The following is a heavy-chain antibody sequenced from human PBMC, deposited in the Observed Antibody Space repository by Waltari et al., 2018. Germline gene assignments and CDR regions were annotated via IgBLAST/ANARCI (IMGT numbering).Heavy chain of an antibody. D-gene: IGHD2-2*01. CDR2: IYHSGRT. J-gene: IGHJ4*02. CDR1: GYSISSGYY. V-gene: IGHV4-38-2*02. CDR3: ARVGLGYCSSTSCYGLFDY. Sequence: QVQLQESGPGLVKPSETLSLTCTVSGYSISSGYYWGWIRQPPGKGLEWIGSIYHSGRTYYNPPLKSRVTIAVDTSKNQFSLKLSSVTAADTAVYYCARVGLGYCSSTSCYGLFDYWGQGTLVTVSS.